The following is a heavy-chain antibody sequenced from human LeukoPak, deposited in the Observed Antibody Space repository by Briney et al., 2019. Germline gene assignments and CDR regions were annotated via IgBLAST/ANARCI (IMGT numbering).Heavy chain of an antibody. J-gene: IGHJ4*02. Sequence: ASVKVSXKASGGTFSSYAISWVRQAPGQGLEWMGRIIPIFGTANYAQKFQGRVTITTDESTSTAYMELSSLRSEDTAVYYCARDVGPTYSSGYVSFDYWGQGTLVTVSS. V-gene: IGHV1-69*05. CDR2: IIPIFGTA. CDR1: GGTFSSYA. D-gene: IGHD3-22*01. CDR3: ARDVGPTYSSGYVSFDY.